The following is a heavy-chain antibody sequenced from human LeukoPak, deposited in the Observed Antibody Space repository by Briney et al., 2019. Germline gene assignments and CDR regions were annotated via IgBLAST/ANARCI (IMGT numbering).Heavy chain of an antibody. J-gene: IGHJ4*02. D-gene: IGHD6-19*01. CDR1: GGSISSGSYY. CDR3: AGYRYSSGWYVFDY. CDR2: IYTSGST. Sequence: PSETLSLTCTVSGGSISSGSYYWSWIRQPAGKGLEWIGRIYTSGSTNYNPSLKSRVTISVDTSKNQFSLKLSSVTAADTAVYYCAGYRYSSGWYVFDYWGQGTLVTVSS. V-gene: IGHV4-61*02.